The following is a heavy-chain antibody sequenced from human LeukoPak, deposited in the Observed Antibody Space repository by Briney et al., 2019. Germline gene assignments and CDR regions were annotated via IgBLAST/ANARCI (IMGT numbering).Heavy chain of an antibody. CDR1: GFTFSSYA. CDR2: ISYDGSNK. Sequence: PGGSLRLSCAASGFTFSSYAMHWVRQAPGKGLEWVAVISYDGSNKYYADSVKGRFTISRDNSKNTLYLQMNSLRAEDTAVYYCAIDAHRGYSSSWYPSNNWFDPWGQGTLVTVSS. D-gene: IGHD6-13*01. V-gene: IGHV3-30-3*01. J-gene: IGHJ5*02. CDR3: AIDAHRGYSSSWYPSNNWFDP.